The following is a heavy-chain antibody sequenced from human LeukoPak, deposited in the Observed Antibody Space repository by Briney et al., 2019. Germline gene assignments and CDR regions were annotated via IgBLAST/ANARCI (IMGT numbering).Heavy chain of an antibody. CDR3: GGGGGHFDL. J-gene: IGHJ4*02. CDR1: GFSFSGYW. CDR2: IKQDGSVK. D-gene: IGHD3-16*01. V-gene: IGHV3-7*03. Sequence: GGSLRLSCAASGFSFSGYWMSWVRQTPGKGLEWVANIKQDGSVKNSVDSRKGRFTISRGNTKNSLYLEMTGLNAGARAVYYCGGGGGHFDLWGQGTLVTVSS.